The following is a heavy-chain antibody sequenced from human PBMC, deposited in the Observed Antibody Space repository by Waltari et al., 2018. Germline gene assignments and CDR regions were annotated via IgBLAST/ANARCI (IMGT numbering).Heavy chain of an antibody. CDR2: ISSSGCDI. J-gene: IGHJ4*02. D-gene: IGHD6-13*01. Sequence: QVQLVESGGGLVEPGGSLSLSCAASGFAVSEHYMSWSRQAPGNGLEWISYISSSGCDIFYVDSVKGRFTISRDNAKNSLYLQMNSLRAEDTAVYYCAREIIAAAGLDYWGQGTLVTVSS. V-gene: IGHV3-11*01. CDR3: AREIIAAAGLDY. CDR1: GFAVSEHY.